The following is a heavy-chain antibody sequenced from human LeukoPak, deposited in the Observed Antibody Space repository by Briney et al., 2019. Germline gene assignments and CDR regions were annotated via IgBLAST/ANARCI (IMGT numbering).Heavy chain of an antibody. CDR3: AREGNRRSFDY. V-gene: IGHV3-7*01. Sequence: PGGSLRLSCAASGFTFSNYWMSWVRQAPGKGLEWVANIKQDGSETYYVGSVTGRFTISRDNAKNSLSLQMNSLRAEDTAVYYCAREGNRRSFDYWGQGTLVTVSS. CDR1: GFTFSNYW. J-gene: IGHJ4*02. CDR2: IKQDGSET.